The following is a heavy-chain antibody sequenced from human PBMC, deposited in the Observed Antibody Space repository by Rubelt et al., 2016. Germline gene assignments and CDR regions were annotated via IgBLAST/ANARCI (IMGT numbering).Heavy chain of an antibody. CDR3: AKELTIFGVVFIGTDGMDV. CDR2: INAANGNT. CDR1: GYNFTSYG. Sequence: QVQLAQSGAEVKKPGASVKVSCKASGYNFTSYGMHWVRQAPGQRLEWMGWINAANGNTKYSQNFQGRVTITSDTSASTAYMERSSLRSEDTAVYYWAKELTIFGVVFIGTDGMDVRGQGTTVTVSS. V-gene: IGHV1-3*01. J-gene: IGHJ6*02. D-gene: IGHD3-3*01.